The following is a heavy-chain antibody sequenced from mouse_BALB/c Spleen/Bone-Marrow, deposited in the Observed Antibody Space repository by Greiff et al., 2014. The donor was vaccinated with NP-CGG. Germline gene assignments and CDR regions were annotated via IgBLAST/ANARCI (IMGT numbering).Heavy chain of an antibody. CDR3: AKRGAYGNFWFAY. D-gene: IGHD2-10*02. Sequence: EVNVVESGGGSVKPGGSLKLSCAASGFTFSSYAMSWVRQTPEKRLEWVASISSGGSTYYPDSVKGRFTISRDNARNILYLQMSSLRSEDTAMYYCAKRGAYGNFWFAYWGQGTLVTVSA. V-gene: IGHV5-6-5*01. CDR2: ISSGGST. J-gene: IGHJ3*01. CDR1: GFTFSSYA.